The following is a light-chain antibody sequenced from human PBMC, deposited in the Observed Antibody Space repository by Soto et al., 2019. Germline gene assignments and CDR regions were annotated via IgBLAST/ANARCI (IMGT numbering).Light chain of an antibody. CDR3: QQRSNWPPT. Sequence: EIVLTQSPATLSLSPGERATLSCRASQSISSYLAWYQPKPGQAPRLLIYDASNRATDIPARFTGSGSGTDFTLTISSLEPEDFAVYYCQQRSNWPPTFGLGTKLEI. CDR1: QSISSY. J-gene: IGKJ2*01. V-gene: IGKV3-11*01. CDR2: DAS.